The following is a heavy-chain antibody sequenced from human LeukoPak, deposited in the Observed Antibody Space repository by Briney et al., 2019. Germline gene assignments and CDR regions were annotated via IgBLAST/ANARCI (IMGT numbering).Heavy chain of an antibody. V-gene: IGHV4-30-2*01. CDR1: GGSISSGGYY. CDR2: IYHSGST. CDR3: ARDFAGLITMIRRRYFDY. Sequence: PSETLSLTCTVSGGSISSGGYYWSWIRQPPGKGLEWIGYIYHSGSTYYNPSLKSRVTISVDRSKNQFSLKLSSVTAADTAVYYCARDFAGLITMIRRRYFDYWGQGTLVTVSS. D-gene: IGHD3-22*01. J-gene: IGHJ4*02.